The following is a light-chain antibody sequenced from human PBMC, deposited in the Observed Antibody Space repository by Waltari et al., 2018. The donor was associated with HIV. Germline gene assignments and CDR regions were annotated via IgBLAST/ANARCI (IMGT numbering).Light chain of an antibody. CDR2: EVT. CDR3: SSYTSSSTQV. Sequence: QSALTQPASVSGSPGQSITISCTGTSSDVGGYNYVFWYQQHPGKAPKLMIYEVTNRPSGVSYRFSGPKACNTAFLTISGLQAEDEADYYCSSYTSSSTQVFGTGTKVTVL. J-gene: IGLJ1*01. V-gene: IGLV2-14*01. CDR1: SSDVGGYNY.